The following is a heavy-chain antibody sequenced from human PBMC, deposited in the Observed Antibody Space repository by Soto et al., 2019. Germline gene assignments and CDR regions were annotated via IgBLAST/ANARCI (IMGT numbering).Heavy chain of an antibody. J-gene: IGHJ6*02. V-gene: IGHV3-30-3*01. CDR3: ARGATVTSYYYYEMDV. CDR1: GFTFSSYA. D-gene: IGHD3-3*01. Sequence: GGSLRLSCAASGFTFSSYAIHWVRQAPGKGLEWVTVISFDGGNKYYAASVKGRFTVSRDNSKNTLYMQIHSLRAEDTAVYYCARGATVTSYYYYEMDVWGQGTTVTVSS. CDR2: ISFDGGNK.